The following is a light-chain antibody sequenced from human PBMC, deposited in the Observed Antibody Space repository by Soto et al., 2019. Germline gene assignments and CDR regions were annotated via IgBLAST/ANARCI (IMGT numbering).Light chain of an antibody. J-gene: IGKJ1*01. CDR3: QQYNDWPLT. V-gene: IGKV3-15*01. CDR1: QSVSSK. Sequence: IVMTQSPVTLSVSPVERATLACRASQSVSSKLAWYQQKPGQAPSLLIYGAFTRATGIPARFSGTGSGTEFTLTISSLQSEYFALYYCQQYNDWPLTFGQGTKVDIK. CDR2: GAF.